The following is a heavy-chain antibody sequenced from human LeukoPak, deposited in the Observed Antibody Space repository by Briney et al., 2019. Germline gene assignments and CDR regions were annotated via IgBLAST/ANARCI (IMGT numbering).Heavy chain of an antibody. J-gene: IGHJ2*01. CDR3: ARELVSLGTGYFDL. CDR1: GFTFSTYG. Sequence: GGSLRLPCEASGFTFSTYGMTWVRQAPGKGLEWVSGITGSSTWTYYADSVKGRFTISRDNSNNTLHLQMNSLRAEDTAIYYCARELVSLGTGYFDLWGRGTLVTVSS. CDR2: ITGSSTWT. V-gene: IGHV3-23*01. D-gene: IGHD7-27*01.